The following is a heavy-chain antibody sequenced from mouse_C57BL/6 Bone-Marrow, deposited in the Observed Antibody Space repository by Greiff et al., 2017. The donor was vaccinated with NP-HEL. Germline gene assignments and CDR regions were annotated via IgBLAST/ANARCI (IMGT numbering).Heavy chain of an antibody. V-gene: IGHV2-6*01. CDR2: IWGVGST. J-gene: IGHJ4*01. CDR3: ASASYGNYGAMDY. D-gene: IGHD2-10*01. CDR1: GFSLTSYG. Sequence: QVQLKESGPGLVAPSQSLSITCTVSGFSLTSYGVDWVRQSPGKGLEWLGVIWGVGSTNYNSALKYRLSISKDNSKSQVDLKMNSLQTDDTAMYYCASASYGNYGAMDYWGQGTSVTVSS.